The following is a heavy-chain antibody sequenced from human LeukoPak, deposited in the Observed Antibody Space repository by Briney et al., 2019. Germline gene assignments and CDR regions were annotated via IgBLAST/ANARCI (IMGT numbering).Heavy chain of an antibody. V-gene: IGHV1-69*05. J-gene: IGHJ4*02. D-gene: IGHD3-22*01. Sequence: ASVKVSCKASGGTFSSYAISWVRQAPGQGLEWMGGIIPILGTANYAQKFQGRVTITTGESTSTAYMELSSLRSEDTAVYYCAVLSYDSSGYYCGFDYWGQGTLVTVSS. CDR3: AVLSYDSSGYYCGFDY. CDR2: IIPILGTA. CDR1: GGTFSSYA.